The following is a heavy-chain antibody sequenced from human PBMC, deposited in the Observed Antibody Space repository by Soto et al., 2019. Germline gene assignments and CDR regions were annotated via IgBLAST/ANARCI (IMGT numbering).Heavy chain of an antibody. D-gene: IGHD1-26*01. J-gene: IGHJ4*02. CDR3: ARGVSAGVDY. CDR1: GYSFTSLD. V-gene: IGHV1-8*01. CDR2: MQPSTGRT. Sequence: QVQLVQSGAEVREPGASVKVSCKASGYSFTSLDINWVRQTAGQGLEWMGWMQPSTGRTGYAQKFQGRVTMTRDTSINTAYMGVTTLTYNDTAFYYCARGVSAGVDYWGQGTLVTVSS.